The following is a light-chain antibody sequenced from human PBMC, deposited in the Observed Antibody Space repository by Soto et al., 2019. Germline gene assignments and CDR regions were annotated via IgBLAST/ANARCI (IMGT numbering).Light chain of an antibody. CDR3: QQRSNWPPTWT. CDR2: DAS. J-gene: IGKJ1*01. CDR1: QSVSTY. Sequence: EIVLTQSPATLSLSPGERATLSCRASQSVSTYLAWYQQKPGQAPRLLIYDASKRATGIPVRFSGCGSGTDFTLTITSLEPEDFGVYYCQQRSNWPPTWTFGQGTKVDIK. V-gene: IGKV3-11*01.